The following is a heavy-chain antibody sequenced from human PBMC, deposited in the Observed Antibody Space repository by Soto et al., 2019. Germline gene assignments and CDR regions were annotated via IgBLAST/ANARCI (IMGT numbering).Heavy chain of an antibody. V-gene: IGHV4-59*08. CDR1: GGSISSYY. CDR2: IYYSGST. J-gene: IGHJ3*02. CDR3: ARPQSHDAFDI. Sequence: SETLSLTCTVSGGSISSYYWSWIRQPPGKGLEWIGYIYYSGSTNYNPSLKSRVTISVDTSKNQFSLKLSSVTAADTAVYYCARPQSHDAFDIWGQGTMVTVSS.